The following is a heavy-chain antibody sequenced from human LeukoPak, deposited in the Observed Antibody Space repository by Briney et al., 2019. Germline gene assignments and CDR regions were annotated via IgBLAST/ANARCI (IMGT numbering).Heavy chain of an antibody. CDR1: GFTFSSYW. CDR2: TKQDGSEK. CDR3: ARAARSGGSCYSDY. D-gene: IGHD2-15*01. Sequence: GGSLRLSCAASGFTFSSYWMSWVRQAPGKGLEWVANTKQDGSEKYYVDSVKGRFTISRDNAKNSLYLQMNSLRAEDTAVYYCARAARSGGSCYSDYWGQGTLVTVSS. J-gene: IGHJ4*02. V-gene: IGHV3-7*01.